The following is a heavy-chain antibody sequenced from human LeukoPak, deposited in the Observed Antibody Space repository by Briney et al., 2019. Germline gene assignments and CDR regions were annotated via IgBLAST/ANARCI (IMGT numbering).Heavy chain of an antibody. J-gene: IGHJ6*02. CDR1: GYTFTSYG. V-gene: IGHV1-18*01. D-gene: IGHD6-19*01. CDR2: ISAYNGNT. Sequence: VASVKVSCKASGYTFTSYGMSWVRQAPGQGLEWMGWISAYNGNTNYAQKLQGRVTMTTDTSTSTAYMELRSLRSDDTAVYYCARGYSSGWYAETGHYGMDVWGQGTTVTVSS. CDR3: ARGYSSGWYAETGHYGMDV.